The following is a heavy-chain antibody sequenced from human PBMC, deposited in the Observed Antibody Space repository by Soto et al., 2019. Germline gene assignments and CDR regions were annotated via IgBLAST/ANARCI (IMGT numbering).Heavy chain of an antibody. Sequence: QITLKESGPTLVKPTQTLTLTCTFSGFSLSTSEVGVGWIRQPPGDALEWLALIYWDDDKRYSPSLKNRLTITKDTSKNQVVLTMTNMNPVDTATYYCAHRSTVVSAGYFDYWGQGTLVTVSS. J-gene: IGHJ4*02. CDR3: AHRSTVVSAGYFDY. CDR2: IYWDDDK. CDR1: GFSLSTSEVG. V-gene: IGHV2-5*02. D-gene: IGHD4-17*01.